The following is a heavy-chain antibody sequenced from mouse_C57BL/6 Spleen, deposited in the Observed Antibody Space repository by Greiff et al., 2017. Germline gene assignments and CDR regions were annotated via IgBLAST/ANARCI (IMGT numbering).Heavy chain of an antibody. CDR1: GYTFTDYY. CDR2: INPNNGGT. V-gene: IGHV1-26*01. D-gene: IGHD2-1*01. J-gene: IGHJ3*01. Sequence: EVQLQQSGPELVKPGASVKISCKASGYTFTDYYMNWVKQSHGKSLEWIGDINPNNGGTSYNQKFKGKATLNVDKSSSTAYMELRSLTSEDSAVYYCARGYGNYVWFAYWGQGTLVTVSA. CDR3: ARGYGNYVWFAY.